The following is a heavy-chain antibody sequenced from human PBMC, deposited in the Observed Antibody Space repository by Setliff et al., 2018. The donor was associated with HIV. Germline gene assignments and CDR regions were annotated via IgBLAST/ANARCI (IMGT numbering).Heavy chain of an antibody. CDR2: IYYSGTT. CDR3: ARYDMPSSHSSGYYYDS. Sequence: SLTCTVSGGSINSGNNYWSWIRQHPGKGLEWIGFIYYSGTTYYNPSLKSRVTISVDTSKNQFSLKLNSVTAADTAIYYCARYDMPSSHSSGYYYDSWGQGALVTVSS. CDR1: GGSINSGNNY. D-gene: IGHD3-22*01. J-gene: IGHJ5*01. V-gene: IGHV4-31*03.